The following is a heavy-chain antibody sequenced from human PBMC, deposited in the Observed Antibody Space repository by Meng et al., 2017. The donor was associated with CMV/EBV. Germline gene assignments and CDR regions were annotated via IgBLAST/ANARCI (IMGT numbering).Heavy chain of an antibody. V-gene: IGHV2-26*01. CDR2: IFSNDEK. CDR1: GFSLSNARMG. Sequence: SGPTLVKPTETLTLTCTVSGFSLSNARMGVSWIRQPPGKALEWLAHIFSNDEKSYSTSLKSRLTISKDTSKSQVVLTMTNVDPVDTATYYCARIYSNYYYGMDVWGQGTTVTVSS. J-gene: IGHJ6*02. CDR3: ARIYSNYYYGMDV. D-gene: IGHD4-11*01.